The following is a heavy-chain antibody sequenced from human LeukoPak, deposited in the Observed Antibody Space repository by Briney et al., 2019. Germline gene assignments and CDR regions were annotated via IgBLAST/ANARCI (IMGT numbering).Heavy chain of an antibody. Sequence: GGSLRLSCAASGFTFSNYVMHWVRQAPGKGLEWVAFIRYDGSKKYYADSVKGRFTISRDNSKNTLYLQMNSLRAEDTAVYYCAGGRYNKMSLFDNYMDVWGKGTTVTVSS. CDR1: GFTFSNYV. CDR2: IRYDGSKK. CDR3: AGGRYNKMSLFDNYMDV. V-gene: IGHV3-30*02. J-gene: IGHJ6*03. D-gene: IGHD1-14*01.